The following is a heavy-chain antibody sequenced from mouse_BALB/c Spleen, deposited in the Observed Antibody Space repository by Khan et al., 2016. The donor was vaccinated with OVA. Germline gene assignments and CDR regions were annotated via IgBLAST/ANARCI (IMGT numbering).Heavy chain of an antibody. CDR2: ISYSGNT. D-gene: IGHD6-1*01. CDR1: GYSITSDYA. Sequence: QLEESGPGLVKPSQSLSLTCTVTGYSITSDYARNWIRQFPGNKLEWMGYISYSGNTKYNPSFKSRTSITRDTSKNQSSLQLNFVTFEDTATDCAARRQGGDFDYWGQGTTLTVSS. V-gene: IGHV3-2*02. J-gene: IGHJ2*01. CDR3: ARRQGGDFDY.